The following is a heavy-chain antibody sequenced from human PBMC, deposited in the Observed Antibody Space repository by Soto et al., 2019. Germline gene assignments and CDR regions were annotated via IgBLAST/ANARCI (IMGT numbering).Heavy chain of an antibody. J-gene: IGHJ4*02. CDR1: GYTFTSYY. CDR3: ARDYGEWLVRTVSGIDY. CDR2: INPSGGST. Sequence: QVQLVQSGAEVKKPGASVKVSCKASGYTFTSYYMHWVRQAPGQGLEWMGIINPSGGSTSYAQKFQGRVTMTRDTSTSTVYMELSSLRSEDTAVYYCARDYGEWLVRTVSGIDYWGQGTLVTVSS. V-gene: IGHV1-46*01. D-gene: IGHD6-19*01.